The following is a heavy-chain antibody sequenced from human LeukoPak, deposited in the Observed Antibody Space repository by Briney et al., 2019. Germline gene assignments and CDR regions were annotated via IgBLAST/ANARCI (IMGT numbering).Heavy chain of an antibody. CDR3: AKDQYSSDWYGGSDY. D-gene: IGHD6-19*01. Sequence: PGRSLRLSCAASGFTFSSYGMHWVRQAPGKGLEWVAVIWYDGSNKYYADSVKGRFTISRDNSKNTLYLQMNSLRAEDTAVYYCAKDQYSSDWYGGSDYWGQGTLVTVSS. V-gene: IGHV3-33*06. CDR2: IWYDGSNK. CDR1: GFTFSSYG. J-gene: IGHJ4*02.